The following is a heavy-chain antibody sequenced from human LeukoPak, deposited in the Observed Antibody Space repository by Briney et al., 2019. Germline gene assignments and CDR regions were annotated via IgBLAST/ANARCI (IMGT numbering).Heavy chain of an antibody. D-gene: IGHD3-16*01. CDR3: AKDHMGDLYYFDY. CDR2: IRYDGSNK. J-gene: IGHJ4*02. CDR1: GFTFSSYG. V-gene: IGHV3-30*02. Sequence: PGGSLRLSCAASGFTFSSYGMHWVRQAPGKGLEWVAFIRYDGSNKSYADSVKGRFTTTRDNSKNTMYLQMNSLRAEDTAVYYCAKDHMGDLYYFDYWGQGTLVTVSS.